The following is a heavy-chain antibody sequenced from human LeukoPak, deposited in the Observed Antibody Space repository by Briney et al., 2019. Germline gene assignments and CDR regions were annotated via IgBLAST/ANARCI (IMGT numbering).Heavy chain of an antibody. CDR2: IGTAGDT. CDR3: ARGDVATTGIDY. CDR1: GFTFSSYD. J-gene: IGHJ4*02. D-gene: IGHD5-12*01. Sequence: GGSLRHSCAASGFTFSSYDMHWVRQATGKGLEWVSAIGTAGDTYYPGSVKGRFTISRENAKNSLYLQMNSLRAGDTAVYYCARGDVATTGIDYWGQGTLVTVSS. V-gene: IGHV3-13*01.